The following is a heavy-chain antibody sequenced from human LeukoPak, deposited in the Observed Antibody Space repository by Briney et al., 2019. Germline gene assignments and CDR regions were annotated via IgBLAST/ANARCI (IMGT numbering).Heavy chain of an antibody. CDR2: ISSSRSTI. J-gene: IGHJ4*02. Sequence: PGGSLRLSCAASGFTFSVYYLSWIRQAPGKGLEWVSYISSSRSTIYYADSVKGRFTVSRDNAKNSLYLQMNSVRAEDTAVYYCARGWLPDYWGQGTLVTVSS. CDR3: ARGWLPDY. CDR1: GFTFSVYY. D-gene: IGHD6-19*01. V-gene: IGHV3-11*04.